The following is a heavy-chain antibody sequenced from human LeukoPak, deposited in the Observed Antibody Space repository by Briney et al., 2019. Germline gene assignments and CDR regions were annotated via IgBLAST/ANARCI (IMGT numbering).Heavy chain of an antibody. CDR3: SRDLAVAGSWMGRFDP. D-gene: IGHD6-19*01. CDR1: GYTFTGYY. Sequence: PAASVTVTCKASGYTFTGYYMHWVRQAPGQGLEWMGRINPNRGGTNYAQMLQGSVTMTRDTSISTAYMELSRLPSDATADYYWSRDLAVAGSWMGRFDPWGKGTLVTVSS. CDR2: INPNRGGT. V-gene: IGHV1-2*06. J-gene: IGHJ5*02.